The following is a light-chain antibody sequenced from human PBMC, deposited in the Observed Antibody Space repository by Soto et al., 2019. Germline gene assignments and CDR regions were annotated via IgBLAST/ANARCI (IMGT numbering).Light chain of an antibody. CDR3: QQYGTSVWT. V-gene: IGKV3-20*01. Sequence: EIALTQSPGTLSLSPGERATLSCRASQSVTSNYLAWYQQKPGQAPRLLVFGASIRDTGIPDRFIGSGSGTDFTLTISRLEPEDFAVYYCQQYGTSVWTFGQGTKVDIK. CDR1: QSVTSNY. J-gene: IGKJ1*01. CDR2: GAS.